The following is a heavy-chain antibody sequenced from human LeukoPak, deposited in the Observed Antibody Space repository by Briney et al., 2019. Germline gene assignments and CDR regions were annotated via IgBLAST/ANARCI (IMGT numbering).Heavy chain of an antibody. V-gene: IGHV3-30-3*01. CDR3: ARGGYCSSTSCREEFPYYFDY. CDR2: ISYDGSNK. D-gene: IGHD2-2*01. J-gene: IGHJ4*02. CDR1: GFTFSSYA. Sequence: TGGSLRLSCAASGFTFSSYAMHWVRQAPGKGLEWVAVISYDGSNKYYADSVKGRFTISRDNSKNTLYLQMNSLRAEDTAVYYCARGGYCSSTSCREEFPYYFDYWGQGTLVTVSS.